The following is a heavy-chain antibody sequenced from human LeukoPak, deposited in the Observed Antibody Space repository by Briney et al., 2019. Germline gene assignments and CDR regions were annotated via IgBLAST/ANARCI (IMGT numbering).Heavy chain of an antibody. Sequence: ASVKVSCKASGYTFTGYYMHWVRQAPGQGLEWMGWIHPNSGGTNYAQKFQGRVTMTRDTSISTAYMELSRLRSDDTAVYYCARTYYYGSGSYSEGAFNIWGQGTMVSVSS. D-gene: IGHD3-10*01. CDR3: ARTYYYGSGSYSEGAFNI. V-gene: IGHV1-2*02. CDR1: GYTFTGYY. CDR2: IHPNSGGT. J-gene: IGHJ3*02.